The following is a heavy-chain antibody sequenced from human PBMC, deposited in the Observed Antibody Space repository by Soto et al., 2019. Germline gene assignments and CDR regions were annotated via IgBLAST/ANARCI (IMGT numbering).Heavy chain of an antibody. CDR3: ARGYCSSTSCYEFDY. CDR2: IYYSGNT. V-gene: IGHV4-59*01. J-gene: IGHJ4*02. Sequence: QVQLQESGPGLVKPSETLSLTCTVSSGSISSYYWNWIRQPPGKGLEWIGSIYYSGNTNYSPSLKSRVTISVDTSKKQFSLTLTSVTAADTAMYYCARGYCSSTSCYEFDYWGQGTLVTVSS. CDR1: SGSISSYY. D-gene: IGHD2-2*01.